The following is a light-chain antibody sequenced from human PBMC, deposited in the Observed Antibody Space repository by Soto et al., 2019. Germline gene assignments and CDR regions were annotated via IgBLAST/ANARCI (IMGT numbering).Light chain of an antibody. CDR3: QSYDSSLSAHV. Sequence: QSVLTQPPSVSGAPGQRVTISCTGSRSNIGAGYDVHWYQQLPGTAPKLLIYGNSNRPSGVPDRFSGSKAGTSASLAITGLQAEDEADYYCQSYDSSLSAHVFGTGTKLTVL. J-gene: IGLJ1*01. V-gene: IGLV1-40*01. CDR2: GNS. CDR1: RSNIGAGYD.